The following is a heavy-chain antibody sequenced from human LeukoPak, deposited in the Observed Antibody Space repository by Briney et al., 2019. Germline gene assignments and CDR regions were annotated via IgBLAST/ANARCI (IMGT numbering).Heavy chain of an antibody. V-gene: IGHV3-11*01. Sequence: VGSLRLSCAASGFSFSDYYMSWIRQALGKGLEWVSYISSSGSTIYYAESVKGRFTISRDNAKNSLSLQMNSLRAEDTAVYYCAPPPARPTAYCYYGMDVWGQGTTVTVSS. CDR1: GFSFSDYY. D-gene: IGHD6-6*01. J-gene: IGHJ6*02. CDR3: APPPARPTAYCYYGMDV. CDR2: ISSSGSTI.